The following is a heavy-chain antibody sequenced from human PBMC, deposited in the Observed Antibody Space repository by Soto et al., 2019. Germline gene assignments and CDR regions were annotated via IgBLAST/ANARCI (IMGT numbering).Heavy chain of an antibody. CDR2: ISDDGSTK. J-gene: IGHJ5*02. D-gene: IGHD2-15*01. CDR1: GFTFSNYA. V-gene: IGHV3-30*04. CDR3: ARGLVVGVIQDFFDP. Sequence: QVQLVESGGGVVQPGRSLRLSCAASGFTFSNYAMHWVRQAPGKGLEWVAVISDDGSTKYYADSVKGRFTISRDNSKNTRYLQMNSLRAVDTAVYYCARGLVVGVIQDFFDPWGQGTLVTVSS.